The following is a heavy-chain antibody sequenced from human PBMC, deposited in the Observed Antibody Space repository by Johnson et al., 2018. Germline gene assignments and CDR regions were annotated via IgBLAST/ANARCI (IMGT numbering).Heavy chain of an antibody. Sequence: VQLVQSGAEVKEPGESLKISCKASGYSFATYWTGWVRQMPGKGLEWMGIIYPRDSDIRYSPAFQGQVTISADKSLSTAYLQWSSLKAPDTAMYYCARPRSHDAFDVWGQGTTVTVSS. CDR3: ARPRSHDAFDV. CDR2: IYPRDSDI. J-gene: IGHJ3*01. V-gene: IGHV5-51*01. CDR1: GYSFATYW.